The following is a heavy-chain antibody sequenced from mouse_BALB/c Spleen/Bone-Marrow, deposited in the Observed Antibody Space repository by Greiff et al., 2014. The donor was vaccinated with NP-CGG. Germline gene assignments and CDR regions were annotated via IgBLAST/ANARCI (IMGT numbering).Heavy chain of an antibody. CDR2: ILPGSGST. CDR1: GYTFSSYW. Sequence: VQLQQSGAELMKPGASVKISCKATGYTFSSYWIEWVKQRPGHGLEWIGEILPGSGSTNYNEKFKGKATFTADTSSNTAYTQLSSLTSGDSAVYYCARELGLRLAYWGQGTLVTVSA. V-gene: IGHV1-9*01. J-gene: IGHJ3*01. CDR3: ARELGLRLAY. D-gene: IGHD3-1*01.